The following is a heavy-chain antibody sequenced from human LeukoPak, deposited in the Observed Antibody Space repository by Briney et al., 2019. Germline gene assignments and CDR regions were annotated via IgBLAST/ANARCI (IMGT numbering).Heavy chain of an antibody. V-gene: IGHV1-2*02. D-gene: IGHD2-2*01. CDR3: XXXXXXPEIERSFDY. Sequence: GASVKVSCKASGYTFTGYYMHWVRQAPGQGLEWMGWINPNSGGTNYAQKFQGRVTMTRDTSISTAYMELSRLRSDDTAVYYCXXXXXXPEIERSFDYWGQGTLVTVSS. CDR2: INPNSGGT. CDR1: GYTFTGYY. J-gene: IGHJ4*02.